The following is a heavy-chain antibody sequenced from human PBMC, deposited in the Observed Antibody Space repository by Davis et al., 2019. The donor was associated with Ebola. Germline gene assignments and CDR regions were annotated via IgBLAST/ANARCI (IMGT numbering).Heavy chain of an antibody. CDR2: IKSNPDGGAT. Sequence: PGGSLRLSCAASGFAFNSAWMNWVRQAPGKGLEWVGHIKSNPDGGATDYAAPVKGRFTISRDDSRNSLYLQMNSLKTEDTAVYYCNVYNWGSEPSFDYWGQGSLVTVSS. D-gene: IGHD7-27*01. J-gene: IGHJ4*02. V-gene: IGHV3-15*01. CDR3: NVYNWGSEPSFDY. CDR1: GFAFNSAW.